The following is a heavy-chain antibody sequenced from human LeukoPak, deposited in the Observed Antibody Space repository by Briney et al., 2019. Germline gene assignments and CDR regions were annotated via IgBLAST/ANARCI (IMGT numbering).Heavy chain of an antibody. V-gene: IGHV3-7*01. J-gene: IGHJ4*02. CDR3: ARCYDILTGYSHFDY. CDR1: GFTFSSYW. D-gene: IGHD3-9*01. Sequence: GGSLRLSCAASGFTFSSYWMSWVRQAPGKGLEWVANIKQDGSEKYYVDSVKGRFTISRDNAKNSLYLQMNSLRAEDTAAYYCARCYDILTGYSHFDYWGQGTLVTVSS. CDR2: IKQDGSEK.